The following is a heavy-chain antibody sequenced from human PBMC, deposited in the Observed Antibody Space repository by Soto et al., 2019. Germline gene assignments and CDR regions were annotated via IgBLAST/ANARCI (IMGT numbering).Heavy chain of an antibody. D-gene: IGHD3-16*01. CDR1: GGSINSGGYC. Sequence: QVQLQESGPGLVKPSQTLSLTCTVSGGSINSGGYCWSWIRQHPGKGLDWIGCISYGGSTSYNPSLKSRVPTSVDTSKTQFSLKLTFVTAGDTAVYYFSRGILVWGQGALITVSS. V-gene: IGHV4-31*03. CDR2: ISYGGST. CDR3: SRGILV. J-gene: IGHJ4*02.